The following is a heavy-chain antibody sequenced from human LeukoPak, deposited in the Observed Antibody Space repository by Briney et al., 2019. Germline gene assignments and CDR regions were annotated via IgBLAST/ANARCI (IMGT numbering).Heavy chain of an antibody. CDR2: VYYSGNS. J-gene: IGHJ4*02. D-gene: IGHD3-16*02. CDR3: ARSQSQSGSYRYYFAY. Sequence: KPSETLSLTCSVSGVSVGSAGYYWTWIRRPPGKGLEWIGYVYYSGNSNYNPILKSRVTMSLDPSNNQFSLKLSSVTAADTAVYYCARSQSQSGSYRYYFAYWGQGTLVAVSS. V-gene: IGHV4-61*08. CDR1: GVSVGSAGYY.